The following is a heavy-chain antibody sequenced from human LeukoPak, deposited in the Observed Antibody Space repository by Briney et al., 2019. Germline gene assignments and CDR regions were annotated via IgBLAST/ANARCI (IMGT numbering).Heavy chain of an antibody. CDR3: AKDRYRSGSYSHFDY. Sequence: GGSLRLSCTASGFTFDDYAMHWVRQAPGKGLEWVSGISWNSDYIGYADSVKGRFTISRDNAKNSLYLQVNSLRAEDTALYYCAKDRYRSGSYSHFDYRGQGTLVTVSS. CDR2: ISWNSDYI. V-gene: IGHV3-9*01. J-gene: IGHJ4*02. D-gene: IGHD1-26*01. CDR1: GFTFDDYA.